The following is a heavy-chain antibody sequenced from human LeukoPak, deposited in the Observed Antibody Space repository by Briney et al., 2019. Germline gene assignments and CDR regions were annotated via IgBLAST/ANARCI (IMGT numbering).Heavy chain of an antibody. CDR1: GGSINNNAYY. V-gene: IGHV4-39*07. Sequence: SETLSLTCTVSGGSINNNAYYWAWIRQSPGKGLEWIGSIYYSGTILNNPSLKSRITLSIDTATNQFSLNLKSVTAADTAVYYCARVDGSCSGGSCPSGNWFDPWGQGTLVTVS. CDR3: ARVDGSCSGGSCPSGNWFDP. CDR2: IYYSGTI. J-gene: IGHJ5*02. D-gene: IGHD2-15*01.